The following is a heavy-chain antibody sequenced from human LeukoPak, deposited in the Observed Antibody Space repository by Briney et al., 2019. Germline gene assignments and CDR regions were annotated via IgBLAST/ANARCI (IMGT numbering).Heavy chain of an antibody. CDR2: ISDDGINK. Sequence: GGSLRLSCAASGFTFSSYGMHWVRQAPGKGLEWVAVISDDGINKYYADSVKGRFTISRDNSKNTLYLQVNSLRAEDTAVYYCAKDRRQWLVYYFDYWGQGTLVTVSS. V-gene: IGHV3-30*18. J-gene: IGHJ4*02. D-gene: IGHD6-19*01. CDR1: GFTFSSYG. CDR3: AKDRRQWLVYYFDY.